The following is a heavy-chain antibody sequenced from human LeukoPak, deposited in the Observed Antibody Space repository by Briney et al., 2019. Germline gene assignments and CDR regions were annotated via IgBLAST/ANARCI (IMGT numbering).Heavy chain of an antibody. CDR3: ARGSYGSGSYHAFDI. CDR1: GFTFSSYG. Sequence: GGSLRLSCAASGFTFSSYGMHWVRQAPGKGLEWVAVIWYDGSNKYYADSVKGRFTISRDNSKNTLYLQMNSLRAEDTAVYYCARGSYGSGSYHAFDIWGQGTMVTVSS. CDR2: IWYDGSNK. D-gene: IGHD3-10*01. J-gene: IGHJ3*02. V-gene: IGHV3-33*01.